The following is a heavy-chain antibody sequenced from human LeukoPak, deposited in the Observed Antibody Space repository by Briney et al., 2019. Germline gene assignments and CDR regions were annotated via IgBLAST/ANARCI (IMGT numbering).Heavy chain of an antibody. D-gene: IGHD3-3*01. Sequence: GASVKVSCKASGYTFTGYYMHRVRQAPGQGLEWMGWINPNSGGTNYAQKFQGRVTMTRDTSISTAYMELSRLRSDDTAVYYCARGLTIFDYYYYYGMDVWGQGTTVTVSS. CDR1: GYTFTGYY. CDR3: ARGLTIFDYYYYYGMDV. J-gene: IGHJ6*02. CDR2: INPNSGGT. V-gene: IGHV1-2*02.